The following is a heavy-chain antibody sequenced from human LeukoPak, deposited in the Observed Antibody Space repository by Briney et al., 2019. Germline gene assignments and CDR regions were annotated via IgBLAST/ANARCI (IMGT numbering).Heavy chain of an antibody. CDR1: GFTFSSYA. J-gene: IGHJ5*02. CDR2: INLDGSST. V-gene: IGHV3-74*01. Sequence: GGSLRLSCAASGFTFSSYAMNWVRQAPGKGLVWVSRINLDGSSTAYADSVKGRFTISRDNAKNTLYLQMNSLRAEDTAVYYCARVRGYSGYDFSSWGQGTLVTVSS. CDR3: ARVRGYSGYDFSS. D-gene: IGHD5-12*01.